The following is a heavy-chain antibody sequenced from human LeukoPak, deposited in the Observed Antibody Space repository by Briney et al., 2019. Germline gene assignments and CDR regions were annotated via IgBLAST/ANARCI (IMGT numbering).Heavy chain of an antibody. V-gene: IGHV4-39*07. CDR2: IYYSGST. CDR3: ARVVEGAIEGDSVLAY. D-gene: IGHD5/OR15-5a*01. Sequence: SETLSLTCTVSGGSISSSSYYWGWIRQPPGRGLEWIGNIYYSGSTYYNPSLKSRVTISVDTSKNQFSLKLSSVTAADTAVYYCARVVEGAIEGDSVLAYWGQGTLVTVSS. CDR1: GGSISSSSYY. J-gene: IGHJ4*02.